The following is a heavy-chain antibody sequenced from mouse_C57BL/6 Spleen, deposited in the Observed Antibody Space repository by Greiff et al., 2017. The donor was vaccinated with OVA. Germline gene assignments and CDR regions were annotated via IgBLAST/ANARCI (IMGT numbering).Heavy chain of an antibody. Sequence: EVKLMESEGGLVQPGSSMKLSCTASGFTFSDYYMAWVRQVPEKGLEWVANINYDGSSTYYLDSLKSRFIISRDNAKNILYLQMSSLKSEDTATDYCARDPILGRWDAMDYWGQGTSVTVSS. CDR3: ARDPILGRWDAMDY. CDR1: GFTFSDYY. D-gene: IGHD4-1*01. V-gene: IGHV5-16*01. J-gene: IGHJ4*01. CDR2: INYDGSST.